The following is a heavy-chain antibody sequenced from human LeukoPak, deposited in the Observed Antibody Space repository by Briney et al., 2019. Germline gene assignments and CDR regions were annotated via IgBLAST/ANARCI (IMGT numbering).Heavy chain of an antibody. Sequence: ASVKVSCKASGYTFTSYGISWVRQAPGQGLEWMRWISAYNGNTNYAQKLQGRVTMTTDTSTSTAYMELRSLRSDDTAVYYCARDGRSSGWLANFDYWGQGTLVTVSS. V-gene: IGHV1-18*01. J-gene: IGHJ4*02. CDR2: ISAYNGNT. CDR1: GYTFTSYG. D-gene: IGHD6-19*01. CDR3: ARDGRSSGWLANFDY.